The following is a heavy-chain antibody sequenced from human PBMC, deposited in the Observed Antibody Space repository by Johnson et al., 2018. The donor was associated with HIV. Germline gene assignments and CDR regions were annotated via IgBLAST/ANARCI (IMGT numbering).Heavy chain of an antibody. V-gene: IGHV3-20*04. Sequence: VQLVESGGGVVRPGGSLRLSCAAFEFIFDDYGMSWVRQGPGKGLEWISYISSGGSSIYYADSVRGRFTISRDNAKKSLFLQLNSLRAEDTAVYYCARGGYGEVLDIWGQGTMVTVSS. D-gene: IGHD4-17*01. CDR1: EFIFDDYG. J-gene: IGHJ3*02. CDR3: ARGGYGEVLDI. CDR2: ISSGGSSI.